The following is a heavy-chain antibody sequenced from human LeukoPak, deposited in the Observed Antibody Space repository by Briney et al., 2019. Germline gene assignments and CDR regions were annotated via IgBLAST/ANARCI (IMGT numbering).Heavy chain of an antibody. Sequence: GGSLRLSCAASGFTFSSYAMSWVRQAPGKGLEWVSAISGSGGSTYYADSVKGRFTISRDNSKNTLYLQMNSLRAEDTAVYYCAKDFVPGIANTGAFDIWGQGTMVTVSS. D-gene: IGHD6-13*01. V-gene: IGHV3-23*01. CDR2: ISGSGGST. CDR3: AKDFVPGIANTGAFDI. CDR1: GFTFSSYA. J-gene: IGHJ3*02.